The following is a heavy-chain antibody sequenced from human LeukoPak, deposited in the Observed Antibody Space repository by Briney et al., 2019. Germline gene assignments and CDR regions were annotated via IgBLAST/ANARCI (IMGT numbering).Heavy chain of an antibody. Sequence: PGGSLRLSCGASGFTFSSFAMSWVRQAPGKGPEWVSAITGSGGGTYYADSVKGRFTISRDNSKNTLYLQMNTLRTEDTAVYYCAKERAFGTWLGDYWGQGTPVTVSS. J-gene: IGHJ4*02. CDR2: ITGSGGGT. CDR3: AKERAFGTWLGDY. V-gene: IGHV3-23*01. CDR1: GFTFSSFA. D-gene: IGHD2/OR15-2a*01.